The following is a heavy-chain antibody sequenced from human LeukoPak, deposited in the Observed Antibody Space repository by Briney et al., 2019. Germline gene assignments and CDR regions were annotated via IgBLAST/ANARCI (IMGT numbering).Heavy chain of an antibody. V-gene: IGHV3-7*01. D-gene: IGHD2-15*01. CDR3: ARESGWPLYYYYMDV. J-gene: IGHJ6*03. Sequence: PGGSLRLSCAASGFTFSSYWMSWVRQAPGKGLEWVANIKQDGSEKYYVDSVKGRFTISRDNAKNSLYLQMNSLRAEDTAVYYCARESGWPLYYYYMDVWGKGTTVTVSS. CDR1: GFTFSSYW. CDR2: IKQDGSEK.